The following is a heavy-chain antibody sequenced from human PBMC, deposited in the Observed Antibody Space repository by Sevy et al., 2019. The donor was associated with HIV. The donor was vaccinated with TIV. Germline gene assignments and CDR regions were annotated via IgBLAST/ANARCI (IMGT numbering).Heavy chain of an antibody. J-gene: IGHJ3*02. CDR3: ARFPPERAFDI. Sequence: GGSLRLSCAASGLPFSSYAMHWVRQGPGKGLEWVAVISYDARNEAYADSVKGRFTISRDNSKNTLYLQMNSLSAEDTAVYYCARFPPERAFDIWGQGTMVTVSS. CDR1: GLPFSSYA. V-gene: IGHV3-30*04. CDR2: ISYDARNE.